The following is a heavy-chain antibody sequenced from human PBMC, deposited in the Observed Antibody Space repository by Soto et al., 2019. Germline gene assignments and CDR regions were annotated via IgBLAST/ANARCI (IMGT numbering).Heavy chain of an antibody. Sequence: GAPVKVSCKASGYTFTSYGISWVRQAPGQGLAWMGWVSTYNGDTHYPQNFEGRVMMTTDTSTNKAYMELKSLRSDDTAIYFCARGRPVYAIFTGPHSRSQGTLVT. D-gene: IGHD3-9*01. CDR1: GYTFTSYG. J-gene: IGHJ5*01. V-gene: IGHV1-18*01. CDR2: VSTYNGDT. CDR3: ARGRPVYAIFTGPHS.